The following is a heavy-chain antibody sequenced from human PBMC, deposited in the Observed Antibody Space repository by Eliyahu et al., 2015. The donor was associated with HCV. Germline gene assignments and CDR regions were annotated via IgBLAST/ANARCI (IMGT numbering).Heavy chain of an antibody. J-gene: IGHJ4*02. D-gene: IGHD2-15*01. V-gene: IGHV4-4*07. CDR1: GAYMTTYD. CDR2: THPRGTT. Sequence: QVHLQESGPGLVKPSETLSLTCSVSGAYMTTYDWSWIRKSPGKGLEWIGRTHPRGTTNYNPSLKSRVTMSVDTSKNQVSLKLKSVTAADTAVYYCARDRGYYPYYLDNWGQGVLVTVSS. CDR3: ARDRGYYPYYLDN.